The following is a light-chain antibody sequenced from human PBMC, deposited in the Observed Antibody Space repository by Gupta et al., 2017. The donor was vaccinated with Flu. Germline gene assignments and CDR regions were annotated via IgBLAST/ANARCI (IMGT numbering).Light chain of an antibody. Sequence: VTPGEPASISCRASQGRLHSNGNNYLDWYLQKPGQSPQLLIYLGSNRASGVPDRFSGSGSGTDFTLKISRVEAGDVGVYYCKQALQTPLTFGRGTKVDIK. CDR1: QGRLHSNGNNY. CDR3: KQALQTPLT. J-gene: IGKJ4*01. V-gene: IGKV2-28*01. CDR2: LGS.